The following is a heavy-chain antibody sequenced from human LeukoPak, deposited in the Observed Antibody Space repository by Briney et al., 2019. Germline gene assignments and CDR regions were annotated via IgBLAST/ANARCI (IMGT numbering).Heavy chain of an antibody. CDR2: ISGSGGST. CDR3: AKGMKYGDN. Sequence: GGSLGLSCAASGITFSVFAMSWVRQAPGRGLEWVSAISGSGGSTYYADSVKGRFTISRDNSKNTLYLQMNSLRAEDTAIYYCAKGMKYGDNWGQGTLVTVSS. D-gene: IGHD2-2*01. CDR1: GITFSVFA. J-gene: IGHJ4*02. V-gene: IGHV3-23*01.